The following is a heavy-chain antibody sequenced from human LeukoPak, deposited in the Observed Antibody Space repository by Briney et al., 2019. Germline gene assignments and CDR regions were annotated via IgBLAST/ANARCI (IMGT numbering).Heavy chain of an antibody. D-gene: IGHD1-26*01. CDR2: IYWNDDK. J-gene: IGHJ4*02. CDR1: GFSLSTGGAG. CDR3: ALVSGSYFDY. Sequence: SGPTLVKPAQTLTLTCTFSGFSLSTGGAGVGWIRQPPGKALEWLALIYWNDDKRYSPSLKSRLTITKDTSKNQVVLTMTNMDPVDTATYYCALVSGSYFDYWGQGTLVTVSS. V-gene: IGHV2-5*01.